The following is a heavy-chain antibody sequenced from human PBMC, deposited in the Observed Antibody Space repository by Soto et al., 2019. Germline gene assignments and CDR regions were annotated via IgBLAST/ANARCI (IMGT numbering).Heavy chain of an antibody. CDR1: GFTFSSYG. Sequence: GGSLRLSCAASGFTFSSYGMHWVRQAPGKGLEWVAVISYDGSNKYYADSVKGRFTISRDNSKNTLYLQMNSLRAEDTAVYYCAKDRIVGATSHFIAYYFDYWGQGT. V-gene: IGHV3-30*18. D-gene: IGHD1-26*01. CDR2: ISYDGSNK. CDR3: AKDRIVGATSHFIAYYFDY. J-gene: IGHJ4*02.